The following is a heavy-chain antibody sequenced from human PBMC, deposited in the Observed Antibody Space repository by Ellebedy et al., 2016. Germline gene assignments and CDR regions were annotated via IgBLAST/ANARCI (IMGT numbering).Heavy chain of an antibody. D-gene: IGHD2-2*02. CDR3: ARETDCSSTSCYIDY. Sequence: ASVKVSCKASGYTFTSYAMNWVRQAPGQGLEWMGWINTNTGNPTYAQGFTGRFVFSLDTSVSTAYLQISSLKAEDTAAYYCARETDCSSTSCYIDYWGQGTLVTVSS. J-gene: IGHJ4*02. CDR1: GYTFTSYA. V-gene: IGHV7-4-1*02. CDR2: INTNTGNP.